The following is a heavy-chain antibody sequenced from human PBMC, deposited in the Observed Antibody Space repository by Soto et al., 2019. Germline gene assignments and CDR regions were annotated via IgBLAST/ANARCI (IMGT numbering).Heavy chain of an antibody. V-gene: IGHV4-59*08. CDR3: ARHCDWATLAY. J-gene: IGHJ4*02. Sequence: QVQLQESGPGLVKPSETLSLTCTVSGGSISSDYWSWIRQPPGKGLEWIGYIYYGGSINYNPSLETRAPIPGDTSKIQLSPKPNSVPDGDTAGYYCARHCDWATLAYWGQGTLVTVSS. CDR2: IYYGGSI. CDR1: GGSISSDY. D-gene: IGHD2-21*01.